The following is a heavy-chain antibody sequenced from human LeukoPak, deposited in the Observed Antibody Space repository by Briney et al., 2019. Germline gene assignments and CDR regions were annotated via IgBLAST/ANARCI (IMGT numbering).Heavy chain of an antibody. CDR2: IYYSGST. CDR3: ARTALDTTTYFHY. J-gene: IGHJ4*02. Sequence: SETLSLTCTVSGASISNYYWSWIRQPPGKGLEWIGYIYYSGSTNYNPSLKSRVTISVDTSKNQFSLKLNSVTAVDTAVYYCARTALDTTTYFHYWGQGTLVTVSS. CDR1: GASISNYY. D-gene: IGHD5-18*01. V-gene: IGHV4-59*12.